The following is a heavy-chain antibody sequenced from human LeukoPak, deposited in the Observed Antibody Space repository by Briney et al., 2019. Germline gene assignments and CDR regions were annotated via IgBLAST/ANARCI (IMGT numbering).Heavy chain of an antibody. CDR3: AKDLGSS. V-gene: IGHV3-30*18. Sequence: GWSLRLSCAASGFTFSSYGMHWVRQAPGKGLEWVAVISYDGSNKYYADSVKGRFTISRDNSKNTLYLQMNSLRAEDTAVYYCAKDLGSSWGQGTLVTVSS. J-gene: IGHJ4*02. CDR2: ISYDGSNK. CDR1: GFTFSSYG. D-gene: IGHD6-13*01.